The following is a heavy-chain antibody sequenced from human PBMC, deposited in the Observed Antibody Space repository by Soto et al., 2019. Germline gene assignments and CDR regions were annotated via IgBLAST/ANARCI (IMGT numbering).Heavy chain of an antibody. CDR1: GFTFSLFS. D-gene: IGHD2-2*01. CDR3: ARDSDCHSTSCFFPPHV. CDR2: ISGGSSYI. J-gene: IGHJ6*02. Sequence: EVQLVESGGGLVKPGESLTLSCAASGFTFSLFSMTWVRQAPGKGLEWVSSISGGSSYIYYADSVRGRFTISRDNARNSLYLQMDSLRVDDTAVYYCARDSDCHSTSCFFPPHVWGQGTTVTVSS. V-gene: IGHV3-21*01.